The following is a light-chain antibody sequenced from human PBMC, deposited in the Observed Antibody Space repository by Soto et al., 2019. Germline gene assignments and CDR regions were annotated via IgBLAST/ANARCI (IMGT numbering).Light chain of an antibody. CDR1: QTINSW. CDR3: QQYQAFPGT. V-gene: IGKV1-5*03. CDR2: KAS. Sequence: DIQMTQSPSTLSASIGDRVTITCRASQTINSWLAWHQQKPGKAPKLLIYKASYLEGGVPSRFSGSASGTEFPLPISSLQDDDFATYYCQQYQAFPGTFGQGNRVDIK. J-gene: IGKJ1*01.